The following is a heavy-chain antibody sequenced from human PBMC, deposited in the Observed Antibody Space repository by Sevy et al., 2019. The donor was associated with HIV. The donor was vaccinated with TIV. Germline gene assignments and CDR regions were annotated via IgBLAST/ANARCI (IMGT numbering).Heavy chain of an antibody. Sequence: ASVKVSCKVSGYTFSSYRIHWVRQAPGQGLEWMGWISPHNGDTNYAQKLQGRVTMITDTSTSTAYMELRSLRSDDTVVYYCARAYCSGGRCYSLAYWGQGTLVTVSS. D-gene: IGHD2-15*01. CDR2: ISPHNGDT. CDR3: ARAYCSGGRCYSLAY. V-gene: IGHV1-18*01. CDR1: GYTFSSYR. J-gene: IGHJ4*02.